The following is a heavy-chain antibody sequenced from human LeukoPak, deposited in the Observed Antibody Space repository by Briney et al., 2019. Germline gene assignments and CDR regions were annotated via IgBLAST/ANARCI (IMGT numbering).Heavy chain of an antibody. CDR2: INTNTGNP. J-gene: IGHJ6*03. V-gene: IGHV7-4-1*02. D-gene: IGHD6-19*01. Sequence: ASVKVSCKASGYTFTGYYMHWVRQAPGQGLEWMGWINTNTGNPTYAQGFTGRFVFSLDTSVSTAYLQISSLKAEDTAVYYCARVAVAGTLYYYYMDVWGKGTTVTVSS. CDR3: ARVAVAGTLYYYYMDV. CDR1: GYTFTGYY.